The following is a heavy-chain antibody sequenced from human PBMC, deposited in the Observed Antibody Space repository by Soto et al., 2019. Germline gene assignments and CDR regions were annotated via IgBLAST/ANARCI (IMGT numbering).Heavy chain of an antibody. D-gene: IGHD6-19*01. CDR2: IYHGGTT. CDR3: ARVHVMVVAGSTFDY. CDR1: GYPISSGSY. J-gene: IGHJ4*01. Sequence: SETLSLTCTVSGYPISSGSYWAWIRQPPGKGPEWIASIYHGGTTFYSPSLKSRITISVDTSNNQFSLRLTSVTAADTAVYYCARVHVMVVAGSTFDYWGHGTLVTVSS. V-gene: IGHV4-38-2*02.